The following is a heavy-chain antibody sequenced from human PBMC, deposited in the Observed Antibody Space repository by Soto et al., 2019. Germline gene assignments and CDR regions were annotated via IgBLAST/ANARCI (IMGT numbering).Heavy chain of an antibody. CDR3: ARRVPNYDFWSGYYLAGRGHYYYGMDV. D-gene: IGHD3-3*01. Sequence: GESLKISCKGSGYSFTSYWISWVRQMPGKGLEWMGRIDPSDSYTNYSPSFQGHVTISADKSISTAYLQWSSLKASDTAMYYCARRVPNYDFWSGYYLAGRGHYYYGMDVWGQGTTVTVSS. J-gene: IGHJ6*02. V-gene: IGHV5-10-1*01. CDR2: IDPSDSYT. CDR1: GYSFTSYW.